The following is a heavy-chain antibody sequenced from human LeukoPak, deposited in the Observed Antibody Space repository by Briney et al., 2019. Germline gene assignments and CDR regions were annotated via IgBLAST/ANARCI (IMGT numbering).Heavy chain of an antibody. D-gene: IGHD3-9*01. CDR3: ARVRPPHYDILTGYFGPTYYYYMDV. CDR2: MNPNSGNT. J-gene: IGHJ6*03. Sequence: ASVKVSCKASGYTFTSYDINWVRQATGQGLEWMGWMNPNSGNTGYAQKFQGRVTITRNTSISTAYMELSSLRSEDTAVYYCARVRPPHYDILTGYFGPTYYYYMDVWGKGTTVTVSS. CDR1: GYTFTSYD. V-gene: IGHV1-8*03.